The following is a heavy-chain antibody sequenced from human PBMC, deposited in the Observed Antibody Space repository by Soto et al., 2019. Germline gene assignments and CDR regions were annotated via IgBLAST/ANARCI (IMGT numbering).Heavy chain of an antibody. CDR3: ARDLRYFGWSRYHAPDYSDYGMDV. CDR1: GFTFSSYS. V-gene: IGHV3-48*02. CDR2: ISSSSSTI. J-gene: IGHJ6*02. Sequence: EVQLVESGGGLVQPGGSLRLSCAASGFTFSSYSMNWVRQAPGKGLEWVSYISSSSSTIYYADSVKGRFTISRDNAKNSLYLKMKTLRDENRAVYYCARDLRYFGWSRYHAPDYSDYGMDVWGQGTTVTASS. D-gene: IGHD3-9*01.